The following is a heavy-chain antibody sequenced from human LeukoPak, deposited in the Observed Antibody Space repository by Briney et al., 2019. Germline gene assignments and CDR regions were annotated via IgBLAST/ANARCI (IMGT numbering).Heavy chain of an antibody. CDR2: INAGNGNT. D-gene: IGHD3-22*01. CDR3: ARGYYYDSSGYGG. V-gene: IGHV1-3*01. J-gene: IGHJ4*02. CDR1: GYTFTSYA. Sequence: ASVKVSCKASGYTFTSYAMHWVRQAPGQRLEWMGWINAGNGNTIYSQKFQGRVTIARDTSASTAYMELSSLRSEDTAVYYCARGYYYDSSGYGGWGQGTLVTVSS.